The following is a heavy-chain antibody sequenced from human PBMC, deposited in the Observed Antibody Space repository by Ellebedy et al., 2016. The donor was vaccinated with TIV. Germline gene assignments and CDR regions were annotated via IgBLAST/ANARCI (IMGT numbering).Heavy chain of an antibody. J-gene: IGHJ4*02. V-gene: IGHV1-2*04. Sequence: AASVKVSCKASGYSFSNYYMHWVRQAPGQGLEWMGWINPNSGGTNYAQKFQGWVTMTRDTSISTAYMELSRLRSDDTAVYYCAREGKGYTMVRGGEFDYWGQGTLVTVSS. D-gene: IGHD3-10*01. CDR3: AREGKGYTMVRGGEFDY. CDR1: GYSFSNYY. CDR2: INPNSGGT.